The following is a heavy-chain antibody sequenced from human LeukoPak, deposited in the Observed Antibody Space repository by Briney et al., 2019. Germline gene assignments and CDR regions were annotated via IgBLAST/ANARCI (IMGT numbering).Heavy chain of an antibody. CDR2: INQDGSEA. CDR1: GFTSSAYW. J-gene: IGHJ4*02. Sequence: GGSLRLSCAASGFTSSAYWMTWVRQAPGKGLEWVANINQDGSEAYYVDSVKGRFTISRDNAKNSVNLRMNSLRAEDTAVYYCARPLSRYYYQTTGDAHWGRGTLVTVSS. CDR3: ARPLSRYYYQTTGDAH. V-gene: IGHV3-7*01. D-gene: IGHD3-10*01.